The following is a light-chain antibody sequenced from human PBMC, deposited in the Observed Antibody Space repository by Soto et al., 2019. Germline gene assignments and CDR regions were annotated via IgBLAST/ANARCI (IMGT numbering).Light chain of an antibody. CDR3: QQRSNWPPVT. Sequence: EIETTHSPATLCVSRIAGGCLXRKTRQSVSSYSAWYQQKPGQAPRLLIYDASNRATGIPARFSGSGSGTDFTLTISSLEPEDFAVYYCQQRSNWPPVTFGGGTKVDNK. CDR2: DAS. J-gene: IGKJ4*01. CDR1: QSVSSY. V-gene: IGKV3-11*01.